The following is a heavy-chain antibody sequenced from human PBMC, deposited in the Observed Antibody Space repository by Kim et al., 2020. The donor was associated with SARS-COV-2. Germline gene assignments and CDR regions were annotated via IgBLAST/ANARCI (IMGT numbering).Heavy chain of an antibody. CDR3: AKRGNYGVYFFDS. D-gene: IGHD3-16*01. V-gene: IGHV3-23*01. J-gene: IGHJ4*02. Sequence: GGSLRLSCAASGFTFSTYAMSWVRQAPGKGLEWVSTINHSGTNTHYADSVKSRFTISRDNSKNTLYLQMNSLRAEDTAMYYCAKRGNYGVYFFDSWGQGT. CDR2: INHSGTNT. CDR1: GFTFSTYA.